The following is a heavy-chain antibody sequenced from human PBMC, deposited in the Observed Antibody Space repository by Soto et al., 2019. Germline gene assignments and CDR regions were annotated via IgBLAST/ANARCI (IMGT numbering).Heavy chain of an antibody. CDR2: ISYDGSNE. D-gene: IGHD6-19*01. CDR1: GFTFSSYG. V-gene: IGHV3-30*18. J-gene: IGHJ1*01. CDR3: AKGVAVPGTYFQH. Sequence: QVQLVESGGGVVQPGRSLRLSCAASGFTFSSYGMHWVRQAPGKGLEWVAVISYDGSNEYYGDSVKGRFTISRDNSKNTRYLQMNSLSAEATALYYCAKGVAVPGTYFQHCCQGTLVTVSA.